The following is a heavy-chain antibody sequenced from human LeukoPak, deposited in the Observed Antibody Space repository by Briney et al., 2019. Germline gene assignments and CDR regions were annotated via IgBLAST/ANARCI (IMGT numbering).Heavy chain of an antibody. D-gene: IGHD3-16*01. CDR1: GYSFTSYW. Sequence: GESLKISCKGSGYSFTSYWIGWVHQMPGKGLEWMGIIYPGDSDTRYSPSFQGQVTISADKSISTAYLQWSSLKVSDSAIYYCARHTLLLQAVTTQFDFWGQGTVVTVSS. J-gene: IGHJ4*02. CDR3: ARHTLLLQAVTTQFDF. CDR2: IYPGDSDT. V-gene: IGHV5-51*07.